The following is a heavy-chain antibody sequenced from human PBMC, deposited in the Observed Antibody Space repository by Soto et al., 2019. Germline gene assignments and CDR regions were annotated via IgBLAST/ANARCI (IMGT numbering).Heavy chain of an antibody. V-gene: IGHV4-39*01. CDR2: IYYSGST. CDR1: GGSISSSSYY. Sequence: QLQLQESGPGLVKPSETLSLTCTVSGGSISSSSYYWGWIRQPPGKGLEWIGSIYYSGSTYYNPSLTRRVTRSVDTSKNQFSLKLSSVTAADTAVYYCARHPPRLVRPYWYFDLWGRGTLVTVSS. J-gene: IGHJ2*01. CDR3: ARHPPRLVRPYWYFDL. D-gene: IGHD6-19*01.